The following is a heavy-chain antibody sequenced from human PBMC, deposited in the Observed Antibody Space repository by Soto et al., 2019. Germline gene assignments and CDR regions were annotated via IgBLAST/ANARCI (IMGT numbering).Heavy chain of an antibody. Sequence: PSETLSLTCAVYGGSFSGYYWSWIRQPPGKGLEWIGEINHSGSTNYNPSLKSRVTISVDTSKNQFSLKLSSVTAADTAVYYCARGKGITIFGVVITPRYYGMDVWGQGTTVTVSS. D-gene: IGHD3-3*01. J-gene: IGHJ6*02. CDR1: GGSFSGYY. V-gene: IGHV4-34*01. CDR3: ARGKGITIFGVVITPRYYGMDV. CDR2: INHSGST.